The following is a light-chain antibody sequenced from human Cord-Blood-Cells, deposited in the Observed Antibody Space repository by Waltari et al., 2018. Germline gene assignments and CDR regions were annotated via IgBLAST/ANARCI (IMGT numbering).Light chain of an antibody. V-gene: IGKV4-1*01. J-gene: IGKJ2*01. CDR1: QSVLYSSNNKNY. Sequence: DIVMTQSPDSLAVSLGERATINCKSSQSVLYSSNNKNYLAWYQQKPGQPPKLLIYWASTRESGVPDRCSGSGSGTDFTLTISSLQAEDVAVYYCQQYYSTPYTFGQGNKLEIK. CDR2: WAS. CDR3: QQYYSTPYT.